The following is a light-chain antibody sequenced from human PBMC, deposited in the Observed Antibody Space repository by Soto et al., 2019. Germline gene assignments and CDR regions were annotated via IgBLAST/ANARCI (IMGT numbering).Light chain of an antibody. CDR1: SSDIGGYNY. CDR3: NSYAGSLHHV. J-gene: IGLJ1*01. Sequence: QSVLTHPPSPSGSPGQTVTISRTGNSSDIGGYNYVSWYQQHPGKAPKLMIYEVSKRPSGVPDRFSGSKSGNTASLTVSGLQAEDEADYYCNSYAGSLHHVFGTGTKVTVL. CDR2: EVS. V-gene: IGLV2-8*01.